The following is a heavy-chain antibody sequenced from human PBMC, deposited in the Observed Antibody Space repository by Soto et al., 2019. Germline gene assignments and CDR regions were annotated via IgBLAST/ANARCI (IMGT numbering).Heavy chain of an antibody. D-gene: IGHD2-15*01. CDR1: GDSVSSGSYY. Sequence: QVQLQESGPGLVNPSETLSLTCTVSGDSVSSGSYYWSWIRQPPGKGLEWIGYIYYSGSTKYNPSLKTRVTISVHTSKNQFSLKLSSVTAADTAVYYCARNTVATGYYGMDVWGQGTKVTVSS. CDR2: IYYSGST. J-gene: IGHJ6*02. CDR3: ARNTVATGYYGMDV. V-gene: IGHV4-61*01.